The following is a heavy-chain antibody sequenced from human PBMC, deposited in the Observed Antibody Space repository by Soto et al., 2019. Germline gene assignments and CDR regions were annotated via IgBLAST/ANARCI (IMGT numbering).Heavy chain of an antibody. CDR2: ISWDGGST. D-gene: IGHD4-4*01. Sequence: GGSLRLSCAASGFTFDDYTMHWVRQAPGKGLEWVSLISWDGGSTYYADSVKGRFTISRDNSKNSLYLQMNSLRTEDTALYYCAKDIMKFWTTVQLGAPDTYHYYYGMDVWGQGTTVTVSS. CDR1: GFTFDDYT. J-gene: IGHJ6*02. V-gene: IGHV3-43*01. CDR3: AKDIMKFWTTVQLGAPDTYHYYYGMDV.